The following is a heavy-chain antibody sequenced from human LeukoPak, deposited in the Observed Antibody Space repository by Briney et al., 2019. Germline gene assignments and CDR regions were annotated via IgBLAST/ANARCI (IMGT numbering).Heavy chain of an antibody. V-gene: IGHV3-30*03. CDR3: ARASGTTVTYFDY. J-gene: IGHJ4*02. D-gene: IGHD4-17*01. CDR1: GFTFSSYG. CDR2: ISYDGSNK. Sequence: GGSLRLSCAASGFTFSSYGMHWVRQAPGKGLEWVAVISYDGSNKYYADSVKGRFTISRDNSKNTLYLQMNSLRAEDTAVYYCARASGTTVTYFDYWGQGTLVTVSS.